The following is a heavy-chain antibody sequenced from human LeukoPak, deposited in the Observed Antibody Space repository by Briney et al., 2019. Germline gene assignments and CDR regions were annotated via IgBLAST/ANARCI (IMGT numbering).Heavy chain of an antibody. D-gene: IGHD1-26*01. CDR1: GGSFSIYC. Sequence: PSETLSLTCGVYGGSFSIYCWNWIRQPPGKGLEWIGEINQSGSTKYNPSLKSRVTISVDTSKNQFSLKLSSVTAADTAVYYCATMGSGSYFNFWSQGSLVTVSS. CDR3: ATMGSGSYFNF. J-gene: IGHJ4*02. CDR2: INQSGST. V-gene: IGHV4-34*01.